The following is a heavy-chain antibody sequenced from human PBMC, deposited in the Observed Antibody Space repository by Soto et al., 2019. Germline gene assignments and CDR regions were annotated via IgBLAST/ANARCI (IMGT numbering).Heavy chain of an antibody. D-gene: IGHD1-26*01. CDR2: TGSAGGTT. J-gene: IGHJ4*02. CDR3: AKAPPTWRSGNYVIDY. Sequence: EVQLLESGGDLVQPGGSLRLSCAASGFTFGSYAMTWVRQASGKGLEWVAATGSAGGTTFYADSVKGRFTISRDNSKNTLYLQMTSLRTEDTAIYFCAKAPPTWRSGNYVIDYWGQGTLVTVSP. V-gene: IGHV3-23*01. CDR1: GFTFGSYA.